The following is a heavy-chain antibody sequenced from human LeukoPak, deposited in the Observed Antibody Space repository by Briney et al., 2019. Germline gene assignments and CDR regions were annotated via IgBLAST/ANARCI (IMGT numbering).Heavy chain of an antibody. Sequence: GGSLRLSCAASGFSFSDYYMSWIRQAPGKGLEWVSYISSSGSYTNYADSVKGRFTISRDNAKNSLYLQMNSLRAEDTAVYYCASQGSSGSDAFDIWGQGTMVTVSS. V-gene: IGHV3-11*03. CDR2: ISSSGSYT. D-gene: IGHD3-22*01. J-gene: IGHJ3*02. CDR3: ASQGSSGSDAFDI. CDR1: GFSFSDYY.